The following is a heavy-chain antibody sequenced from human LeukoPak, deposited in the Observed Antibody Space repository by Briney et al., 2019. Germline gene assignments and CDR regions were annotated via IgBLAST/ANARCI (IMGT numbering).Heavy chain of an antibody. D-gene: IGHD1-26*01. V-gene: IGHV4-39*01. CDR2: IYYSGST. CDR3: ARRTGIVGATGDY. J-gene: IGHJ4*02. Sequence: SETLSLTCTVSGGSISSSSYYWGWIRQPPGKGLEWIGSIYYSGSTYYNPSLKSRVTISVDTSKNQFSLKLSSVTAADTAVYYCARRTGIVGATGDYWGQGTLVTVSS. CDR1: GGSISSSSYY.